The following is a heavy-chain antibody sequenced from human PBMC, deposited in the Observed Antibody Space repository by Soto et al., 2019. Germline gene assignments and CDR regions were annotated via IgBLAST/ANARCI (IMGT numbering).Heavy chain of an antibody. CDR3: ARERKFDFWRKGLDV. J-gene: IGHJ6*02. CDR1: GYTFTSYD. CDR2: MDPNSGST. Sequence: ASVEVSCEASGYTFTSYDMNWVRQAPGQGLEWLGWMDPNSGSTGYAQNFQGRVTMTRNISINTAHMELSSLRSEDTAVYYCARERKFDFWRKGLDVWGQVTTVTV. V-gene: IGHV1-8*01. D-gene: IGHD3-3*01.